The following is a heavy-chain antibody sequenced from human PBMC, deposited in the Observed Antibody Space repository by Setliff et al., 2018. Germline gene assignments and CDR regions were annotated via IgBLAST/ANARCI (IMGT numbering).Heavy chain of an antibody. J-gene: IGHJ4*02. Sequence: VASVKVSCKTSGYIFTNYYIHWVRQAPGQGLEWMGWINANTGGTREVQKFQGRVTMTRDTSITTVYMDLSRLRSDDTAVYYCARYVHFANNFDYWGQGTLVTVSS. CDR3: ARYVHFANNFDY. D-gene: IGHD3-10*02. V-gene: IGHV1-2*02. CDR2: INANTGGT. CDR1: GYIFTNYY.